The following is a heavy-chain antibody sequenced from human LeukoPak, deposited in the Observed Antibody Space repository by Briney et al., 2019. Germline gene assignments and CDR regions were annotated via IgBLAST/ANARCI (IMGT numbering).Heavy chain of an antibody. CDR1: GGTFSSYA. CDR2: IIPIFGTA. V-gene: IGHV1-69*05. D-gene: IGHD3-3*01. Sequence: GASVKVSCKASGGTFSSYAISWVRQAPGQGLEWMGGIIPIFGTANYAQKFQGGVTITTDESTSTAYMELSSLRSEDTAVYYCARDQGFLKDHDAFDIWGQGTMVTVSS. CDR3: ARDQGFLKDHDAFDI. J-gene: IGHJ3*02.